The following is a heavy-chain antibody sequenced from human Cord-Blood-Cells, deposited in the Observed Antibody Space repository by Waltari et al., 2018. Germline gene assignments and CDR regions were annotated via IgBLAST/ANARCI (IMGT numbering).Heavy chain of an antibody. Sequence: QVQLQQWGAGLLKPSETLSLTCAVYGGSFSGYYWSWIRQPPGKGLEWIGESNHRGSTNYNPSLKCGVTISVDTSKNQFCLKRSSVTAADTAVYYCARAGAAAGRSFDYWGQGTLVTVSS. D-gene: IGHD6-13*01. CDR1: GGSFSGYY. CDR2: SNHRGST. J-gene: IGHJ4*02. CDR3: ARAGAAAGRSFDY. V-gene: IGHV4-34*01.